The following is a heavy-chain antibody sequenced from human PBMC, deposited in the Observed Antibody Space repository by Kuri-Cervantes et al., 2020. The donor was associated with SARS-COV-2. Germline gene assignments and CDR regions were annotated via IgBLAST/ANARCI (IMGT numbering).Heavy chain of an antibody. D-gene: IGHD3-3*01. CDR3: TRDRINVLRFLEWLSYFDY. CDR1: GFTFGDYA. J-gene: IGHJ4*02. V-gene: IGHV3-49*04. CDR2: IRSKAYGGTT. Sequence: GESLKISCTASGFTFGDYAMSWVRQAPGKGLEWVGFIRSKAYGGTTEYAASVKGRFTISRDDSKSIAYLQMNSLKTEDTAVYYCTRDRINVLRFLEWLSYFDYWGQGTLVTVSS.